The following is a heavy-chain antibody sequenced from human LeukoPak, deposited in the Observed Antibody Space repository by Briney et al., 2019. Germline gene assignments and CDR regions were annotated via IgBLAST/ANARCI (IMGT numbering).Heavy chain of an antibody. D-gene: IGHD3-22*01. CDR1: GITLSNYG. V-gene: IGHV3-23*01. J-gene: IGHJ4*02. CDR3: AKRGVVIRVILVGFHKEAYYFDS. CDR2: ISDSGGRT. Sequence: GGSLRLSCAVSGITLSNYGMSWVRQAPGKGLEWVAGISDSGGRTNYADSVKGRFTISRDNPKNTLYLQMNSLRAEDTAVYFCAKRGVVIRVILVGFHKEAYYFDSWGQGALVTVSS.